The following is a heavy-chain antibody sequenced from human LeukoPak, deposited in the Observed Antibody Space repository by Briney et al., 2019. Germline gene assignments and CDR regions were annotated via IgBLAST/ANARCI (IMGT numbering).Heavy chain of an antibody. V-gene: IGHV1-3*01. CDR3: ARARIAAAGRPVNWFDP. D-gene: IGHD6-13*01. CDR2: INAGNGNT. J-gene: IGHJ5*02. Sequence: ASVKVSCKASGYTFTSYAMHWVRQAPGQRLEWMGWINAGNGNTKYSQKFQGRVTITRDTSASTAYMELSSLRSEDTAVYYCARARIAAAGRPVNWFDPRGQGTLVTVSS. CDR1: GYTFTSYA.